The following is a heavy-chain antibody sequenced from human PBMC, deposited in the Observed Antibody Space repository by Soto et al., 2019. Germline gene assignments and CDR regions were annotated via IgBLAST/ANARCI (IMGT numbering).Heavy chain of an antibody. V-gene: IGHV3-30*18. CDR2: ISYDGSDK. Sequence: QEQLVESGGGVVQPGRSLRLSCAASGFTFNTYGMHWVRQAPGKGLEWVAVISYDGSDKYYADSVKGRFIISRDNSKNTHYLQMNSLRAEDTAIYYCAKSPNFYCSSPNCYKFYFDFWGQGALVTVSS. J-gene: IGHJ4*02. CDR3: AKSPNFYCSSPNCYKFYFDF. CDR1: GFTFNTYG. D-gene: IGHD2-2*02.